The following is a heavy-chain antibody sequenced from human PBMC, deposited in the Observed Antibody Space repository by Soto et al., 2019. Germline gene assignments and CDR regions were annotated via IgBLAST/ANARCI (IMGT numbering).Heavy chain of an antibody. V-gene: IGHV3-30-3*01. Sequence: QVQLVESGGGVVQPGRSLRLSCAASGFTFSNYIMHWVRQAPGKGLEWVAMILHDGNNKYYADSVKGRFTISRDNSKNTRYLQMNCLRTEDTAMYYCARYDEDGSYCDLGYWGQGTLVTVSS. D-gene: IGHD3-10*01. J-gene: IGHJ4*02. CDR2: ILHDGNNK. CDR1: GFTFSNYI. CDR3: ARYDEDGSYCDLGY.